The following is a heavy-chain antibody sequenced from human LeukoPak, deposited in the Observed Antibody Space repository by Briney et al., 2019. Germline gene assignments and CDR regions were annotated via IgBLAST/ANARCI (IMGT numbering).Heavy chain of an antibody. CDR3: TTVDSSGPVGY. CDR1: GFTFSNAW. V-gene: IGHV3-15*01. D-gene: IGHD3-22*01. J-gene: IGHJ4*02. Sequence: GGSLRLSCADSGFTFSNAWMSWVRQAPGKGLEWVGRIKSKTDGGTTDYAGPVKGRFTISRDDSKNTLYLQMNSLKTEDTAVYYCTTVDSSGPVGYWGQGTLVTVSS. CDR2: IKSKTDGGTT.